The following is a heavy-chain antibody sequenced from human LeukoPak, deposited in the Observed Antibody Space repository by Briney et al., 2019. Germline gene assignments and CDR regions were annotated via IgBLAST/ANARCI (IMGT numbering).Heavy chain of an antibody. CDR2: INWNGGST. Sequence: GGSLRLSCAASGFTFSSYWMSWVRQAPGKGLEWVSGINWNGGSTGYADSVKGRFTISRDNAKNSLYLQMNSLRAEDTALYYCARAYYYDSSGYFGDAFDIWGQGTMVTVSS. V-gene: IGHV3-20*04. J-gene: IGHJ3*02. CDR1: GFTFSSYW. D-gene: IGHD3-22*01. CDR3: ARAYYYDSSGYFGDAFDI.